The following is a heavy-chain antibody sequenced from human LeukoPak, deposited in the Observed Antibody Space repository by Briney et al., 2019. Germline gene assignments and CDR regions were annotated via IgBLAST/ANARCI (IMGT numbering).Heavy chain of an antibody. D-gene: IGHD3-22*01. Sequence: PGGSLRLSCAASGFTFGTYAMSWVRQAAGKGLEWVSAISSSGGNTYYADSVKGRFTISRDNSKNTLYLQINSLRAEDTALYYCAKDRIPTSGWESDYWGQGTLVTVSS. J-gene: IGHJ4*02. CDR3: AKDRIPTSGWESDY. CDR1: GFTFGTYA. CDR2: ISSSGGNT. V-gene: IGHV3-23*01.